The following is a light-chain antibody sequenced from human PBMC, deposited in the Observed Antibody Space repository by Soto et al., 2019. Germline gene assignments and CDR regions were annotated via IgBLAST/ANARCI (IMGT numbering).Light chain of an antibody. CDR3: HVWDSGSVV. CDR2: DDR. Sequence: SYELTQPPSVSVAPGPTASISGGGNNIASKSEHWYQQKPGQAPVLVIYDDRDRPSGIPSRFSGSNSGNTATLTVSRVAAGDEADHFCHVWDSGSVVFGGGTKLTVL. CDR1: NIASKS. J-gene: IGLJ2*01. V-gene: IGLV3-21*02.